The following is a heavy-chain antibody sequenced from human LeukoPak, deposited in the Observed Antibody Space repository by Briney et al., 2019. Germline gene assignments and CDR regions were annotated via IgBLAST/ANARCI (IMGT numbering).Heavy chain of an antibody. CDR1: GFTFNKAW. Sequence: GGSLRLSCAAAGFTFNKAWMSWVRLAPGKGLEWVGRIKNKGDGGTTDYAAPVKGRFTVSRDDSKSTLYLQMNSLKTEDTAVYYCTTSGTPFEYWGQGTLVTVSS. CDR3: TTSGTPFEY. J-gene: IGHJ4*02. V-gene: IGHV3-15*01. CDR2: IKNKGDGGTT. D-gene: IGHD3-10*01.